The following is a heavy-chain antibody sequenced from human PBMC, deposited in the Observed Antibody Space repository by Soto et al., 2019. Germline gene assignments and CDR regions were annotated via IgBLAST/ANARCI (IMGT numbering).Heavy chain of an antibody. V-gene: IGHV1-46*01. CDR2: INPSGGRT. Sequence: ASVKVSCKASGYTFTSYYMHWVRQAPGQGLEWMGIINPSGGRTSYAQKFQGRVTMTRDTFTSTVYRELSSLRSEDMAVYYCARGQTGDLNYWGQGTLVTVSS. CDR3: ARGQTGDLNY. J-gene: IGHJ4*01. D-gene: IGHD7-27*01. CDR1: GYTFTSYY.